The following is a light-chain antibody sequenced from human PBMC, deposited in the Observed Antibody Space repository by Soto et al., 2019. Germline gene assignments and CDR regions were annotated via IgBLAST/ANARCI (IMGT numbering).Light chain of an antibody. CDR1: QSVSSYF. V-gene: IGKV3-20*01. CDR3: QKYGSSTIT. Sequence: ERVVTQGPGTLSWSPGEISTLSYSASQSVSSYFLAWYQQKPGQAARLIIYVASNRATGITDRFSGRGSGTDLTLKISRVESEDFGVYYSQKYGSSTITFGHGTKVDI. CDR2: VAS. J-gene: IGKJ1*01.